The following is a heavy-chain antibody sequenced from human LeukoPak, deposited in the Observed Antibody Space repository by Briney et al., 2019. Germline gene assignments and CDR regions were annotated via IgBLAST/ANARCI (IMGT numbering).Heavy chain of an antibody. D-gene: IGHD3-3*01. J-gene: IGHJ4*02. CDR3: TKEGDDFWSGYSPYYFEY. Sequence: GGSLRLSCAASGFTFSSYAMSWVRQAPGKGLEWVSAISGSGGSTYYAGSVKGRFTISRGNSKNTLYLQMNSLRVEDTAVYYCTKEGDDFWSGYSPYYFEYWGQGTLVTVSS. V-gene: IGHV3-23*01. CDR2: ISGSGGST. CDR1: GFTFSSYA.